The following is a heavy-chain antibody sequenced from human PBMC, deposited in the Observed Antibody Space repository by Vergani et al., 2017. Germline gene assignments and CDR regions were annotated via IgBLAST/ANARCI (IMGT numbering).Heavy chain of an antibody. CDR2: IWYDGSNK. V-gene: IGHV3-33*01. J-gene: IGHJ4*02. Sequence: QVQLVESGGGVVQPGRSLRLSCAASGFTFSSYGMHWVRQAPGKGLEWVAVIWYDGSNKYYADSVKGRFTISRDNSKNTLYLHMNSLRAEDTAVYYCARAEGSSAGYYFDYWGQGTLVTVSS. CDR1: GFTFSSYG. D-gene: IGHD6-6*01. CDR3: ARAEGSSAGYYFDY.